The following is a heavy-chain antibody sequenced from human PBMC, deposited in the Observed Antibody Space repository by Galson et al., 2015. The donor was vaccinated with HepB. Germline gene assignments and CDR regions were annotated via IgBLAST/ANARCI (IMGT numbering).Heavy chain of an antibody. CDR3: ARRPRFSGGLHYFDY. CDR1: GYSFSSYW. J-gene: IGHJ4*02. D-gene: IGHD6-19*01. CDR2: IYPGDSTV. V-gene: IGHV5-51*03. Sequence: QSGAEVKKTGESLKISCKGSGYSFSSYWIGWVRQMPGRGLECMGLIYPGDSTVKYNPSFEGQITISADKSINTAYLQWSSLKASDTAIYYCARRPRFSGGLHYFDYWGQGTLVTVSS.